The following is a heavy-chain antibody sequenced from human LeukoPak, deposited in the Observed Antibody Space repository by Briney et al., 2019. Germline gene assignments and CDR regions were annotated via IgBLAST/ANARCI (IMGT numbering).Heavy chain of an antibody. Sequence: ASVKVSCKSSGYTFTTYGITWVRQAPGQGLEWMGWISTYNGDTNYAQKFQGRVTMTTDTSTSTAYMELRSLRSDDTAVYYCASTIAQQQLVPTYYYYYGMDVWGXGTTVTVSS. CDR1: GYTFTTYG. CDR2: ISTYNGDT. V-gene: IGHV1-18*01. CDR3: ASTIAQQQLVPTYYYYYGMDV. D-gene: IGHD6-13*01. J-gene: IGHJ6*04.